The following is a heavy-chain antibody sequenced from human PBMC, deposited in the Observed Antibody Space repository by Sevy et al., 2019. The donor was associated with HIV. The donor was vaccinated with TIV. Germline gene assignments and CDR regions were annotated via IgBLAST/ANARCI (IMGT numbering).Heavy chain of an antibody. CDR2: IYYSGST. D-gene: IGHD3-16*02. CDR1: GGSISGSSYY. CDR3: ARRLYGFDY. V-gene: IGHV4-39*01. J-gene: IGHJ4*02. Sequence: SETLSLTCTVSGGSISGSSYYWGWIRQPPGKGLEWLGSIYYSGSTYYNPSLKSRVTMSVDTSKNQFSLNLSSVTAADTAVYYCARRLYGFDYWGQGTLVTVSS.